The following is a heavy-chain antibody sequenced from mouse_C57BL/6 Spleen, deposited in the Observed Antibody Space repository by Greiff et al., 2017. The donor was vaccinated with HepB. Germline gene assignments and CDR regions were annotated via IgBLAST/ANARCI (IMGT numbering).Heavy chain of an antibody. CDR2: ISNLAYSI. CDR3: ARGGDYSNYDAMDY. V-gene: IGHV5-15*01. CDR1: GFTFSDYG. J-gene: IGHJ4*01. D-gene: IGHD2-5*01. Sequence: EVQLQESGGGLVQPGGSLKLSCAASGFTFSDYGMAWVRQAPRKGPEWVAFISNLAYSIYYADTVTGRFTISRENAKNTLYLEMSSLRSEDTAMYYCARGGDYSNYDAMDYWGQGTSVTVSS.